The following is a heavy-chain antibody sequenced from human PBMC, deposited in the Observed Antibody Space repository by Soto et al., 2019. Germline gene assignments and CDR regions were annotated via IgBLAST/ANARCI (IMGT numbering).Heavy chain of an antibody. CDR2: INAGNGNT. J-gene: IGHJ5*02. Sequence: ASVKVSCKASGYTFTSYAMHWVRQAPGQRLEWMGRINAGNGNTKYSQKFQGRVTITRDTSASTAYMELSSLRSEDTAVYYCARDVGDCISTSCYDLNWFDPWGQGTLVTVSS. CDR1: GYTFTSYA. D-gene: IGHD2-2*01. V-gene: IGHV1-3*01. CDR3: ARDVGDCISTSCYDLNWFDP.